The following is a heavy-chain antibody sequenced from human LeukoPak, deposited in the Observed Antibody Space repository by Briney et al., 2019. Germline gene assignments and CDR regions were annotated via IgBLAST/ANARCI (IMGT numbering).Heavy chain of an antibody. V-gene: IGHV3-7*01. D-gene: IGHD6-6*01. J-gene: IGHJ4*02. Sequence: GGSLRLSCAASGFTFSSYWMSWVRQAPGKELEWVANIKQDGSGKYYVDSVKGRFTISRDSAKNSLYLQMNSLRAEDTAVYYCARGGQSSIAARPLNYWGQGTLVTVSS. CDR1: GFTFSSYW. CDR2: IKQDGSGK. CDR3: ARGGQSSIAARPLNY.